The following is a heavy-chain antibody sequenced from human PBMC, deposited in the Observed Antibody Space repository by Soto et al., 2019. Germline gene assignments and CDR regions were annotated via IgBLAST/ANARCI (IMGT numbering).Heavy chain of an antibody. J-gene: IGHJ4*02. D-gene: IGHD3-10*01. CDR3: SRRQGLYIYAYY. Sequence: QLQLQESGPGLVKPSETLSLTCTVSGGSITGGSISSTTFYWGWMRQPPGKGLEWIASFFIGGNTYYSPYLMSRLTTSFGTSKNQSFLMLSSGTAADAAVYFCSRRQGLYIYAYYWGQGILVTVSS. CDR1: GGSITGGSISSTTFY. V-gene: IGHV4-39*01. CDR2: FFIGGNT.